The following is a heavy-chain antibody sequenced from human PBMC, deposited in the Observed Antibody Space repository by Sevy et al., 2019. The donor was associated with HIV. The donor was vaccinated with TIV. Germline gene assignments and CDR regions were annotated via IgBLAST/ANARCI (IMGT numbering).Heavy chain of an antibody. J-gene: IGHJ3*02. V-gene: IGHV3-21*01. D-gene: IGHD3-22*01. CDR3: ARDRRELSYDSSGDSDAFDI. CDR1: GFSFQYS. CDR2: ISSSSNYI. Sequence: GGSLRLSCRVSGFSFQYSMNWVRQAPGKGLEWVSSISSSSNYIYYADSLKGRFTVSRDNAKNSVYLQMNSLRAEDTAVYYCARDRRELSYDSSGDSDAFDIWGQGTLVTVSS.